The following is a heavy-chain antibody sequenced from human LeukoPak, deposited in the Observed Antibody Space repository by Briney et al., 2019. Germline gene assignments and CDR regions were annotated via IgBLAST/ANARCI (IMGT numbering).Heavy chain of an antibody. CDR1: GFTFDNYA. D-gene: IGHD3-22*01. CDR2: ISNDGNKK. J-gene: IGHJ4*02. Sequence: PGGSLRLSCTASGFTFDNYALHWVRQTPAKGLEWVAVISNDGNKKFYTDSVKGRFIISRGNSKNTLSLQMSSLRLEDAAVYYCARWRGEYYYDSRGYRGAIDYWGQGTLVTVSS. CDR3: ARWRGEYYYDSRGYRGAIDY. V-gene: IGHV3-30-3*01.